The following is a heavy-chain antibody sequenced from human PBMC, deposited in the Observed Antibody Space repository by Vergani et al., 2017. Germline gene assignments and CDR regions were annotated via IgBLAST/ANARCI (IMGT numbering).Heavy chain of an antibody. D-gene: IGHD2-2*01. Sequence: EVQLVESGGGLVKPGGSLRLSCEASGFIFNNAWMSWVRQAPGKGLEYIGRIKSVSDGETRDYAAPVKGRFNISRDDSKNKVYLQMNSLRADDTAVYYCAKGVYCSSTSCYEGRGYYYGMGVWGQGTTVTFSS. J-gene: IGHJ6*02. V-gene: IGHV3-15*01. CDR3: AKGVYCSSTSCYEGRGYYYGMGV. CDR1: GFIFNNAW. CDR2: IKSVSDGETR.